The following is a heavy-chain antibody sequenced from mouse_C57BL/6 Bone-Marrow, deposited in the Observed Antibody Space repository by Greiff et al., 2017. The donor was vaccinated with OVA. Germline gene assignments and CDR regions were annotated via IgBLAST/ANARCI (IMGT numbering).Heavy chain of an antibody. Sequence: EVKLVESGGDLVKPGGSLKLSCAASGFTFSSYGMSWVRQTPDKRLEWVATISSGGSYTYYPDSVKGRFTISRDNAKNTLYLKMSSLESEDTAMYKCARHGGQHRLRGLCANWGQGTLGTVSA. V-gene: IGHV5-6*01. J-gene: IGHJ3*01. CDR1: GFTFSSYG. CDR2: ISSGGSYT. D-gene: IGHD3-2*02. CDR3: ARHGGQHRLRGLCAN.